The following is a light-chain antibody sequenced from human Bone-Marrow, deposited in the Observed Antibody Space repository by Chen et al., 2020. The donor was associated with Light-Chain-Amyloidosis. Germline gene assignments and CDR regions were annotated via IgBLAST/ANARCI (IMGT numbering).Light chain of an antibody. V-gene: IGKV3-11*01. CDR2: DAS. CDR3: QQRSNWPPIWT. J-gene: IGKJ1*01. Sequence: EIVLTQSPATLSLSPGERATLSCRASQSVSSYLAWYQQKPGQAPRLLIYDASNRATGIPARFSGSGSGTDFTLTISSLEPEDFAVYYCQQRSNWPPIWTFGQGIKVEIK. CDR1: QSVSSY.